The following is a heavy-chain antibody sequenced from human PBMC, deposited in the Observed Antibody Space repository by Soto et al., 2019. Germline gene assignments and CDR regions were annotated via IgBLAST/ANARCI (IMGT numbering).Heavy chain of an antibody. J-gene: IGHJ5*02. V-gene: IGHV3-11*05. CDR1: GFTFSDYY. D-gene: IGHD3-10*01. Sequence: LRLSCAASGFTFSDYYMNLIRQAPGKGLEWVSYISSSSSYTNYADSVKGRFTISRDNAKNSLYLQMNSLRAEDTAVYYCARDHYGPGWFDPWGQGTLVTVSS. CDR2: ISSSSSYT. CDR3: ARDHYGPGWFDP.